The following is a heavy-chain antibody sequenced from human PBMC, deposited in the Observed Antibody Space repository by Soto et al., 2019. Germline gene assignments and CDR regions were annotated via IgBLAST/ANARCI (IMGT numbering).Heavy chain of an antibody. CDR3: ARGNWNYYIDY. V-gene: IGHV4-31*03. J-gene: IGHJ4*02. CDR2: IYHSGRT. D-gene: IGHD1-7*01. CDR1: GDSFSSGTSY. Sequence: SETLSLTCTVSGDSFSSGTSYWNWIRQRPGKGLEWIGYIYHSGRTYYNPSLKSRVSISVDTSKNQFSLKLISVTAADTAVYFCARGNWNYYIDYWGQGTLVTVSS.